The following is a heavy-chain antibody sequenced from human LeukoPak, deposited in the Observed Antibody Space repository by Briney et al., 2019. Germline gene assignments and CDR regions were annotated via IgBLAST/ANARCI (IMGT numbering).Heavy chain of an antibody. CDR2: ISSSSSYI. J-gene: IGHJ4*02. Sequence: GGSLRLSCAVSGFTFSSYSMNWVRQAPGKGLEWVSSISSSSSYIYYADSVKGRFTISRDNAKNSLYLQMNSLRVEDTAVYYCAMGYSSSWYADLGYWGQGTLVTVSS. V-gene: IGHV3-21*01. D-gene: IGHD6-13*01. CDR1: GFTFSSYS. CDR3: AMGYSSSWYADLGY.